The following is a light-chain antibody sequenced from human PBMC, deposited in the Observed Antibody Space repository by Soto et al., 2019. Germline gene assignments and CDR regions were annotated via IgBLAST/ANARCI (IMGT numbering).Light chain of an antibody. J-gene: IGLJ2*01. CDR1: SSDVGGHSY. V-gene: IGLV2-11*01. Sequence: QSVLTQPRSVSGSPGQSVAISCTGTSSDVGGHSYVSWYQHHPGKAPKLMIYDFTKRPSGVPDRLSGSKSGNTASLTISGLQAEDEGDYCCCSYAGSDVVFGGGTKLTVL. CDR3: CSYAGSDVV. CDR2: DFT.